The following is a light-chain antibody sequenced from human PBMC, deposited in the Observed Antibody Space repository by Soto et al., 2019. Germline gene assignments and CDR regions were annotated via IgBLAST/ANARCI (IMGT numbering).Light chain of an antibody. CDR3: SSYSSSSISYV. J-gene: IGLJ1*01. Sequence: QSALTQPASVSGSPGQSITISCAGSSSDVGGYKYVSWYQQLPGNAPKLIIYEVTIRPSGVSNRFSGSKSGNTASLTISGLQDEDEADYYCSSYSSSSISYVFGTGTKLTVL. CDR2: EVT. V-gene: IGLV2-14*01. CDR1: SSDVGGYKY.